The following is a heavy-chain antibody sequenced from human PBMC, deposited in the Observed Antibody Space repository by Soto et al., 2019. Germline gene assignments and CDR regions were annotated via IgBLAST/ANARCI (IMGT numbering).Heavy chain of an antibody. D-gene: IGHD3-3*01. Sequence: PSETLSLTCAVYGGSFSGYYWSWTRQPPGKGLEWIGEINHSGSTNYNPSLKSRVTISVDTSKNQFSLKLSSVTAADTAVYYCARAAGLWSGSLGVWGQGTLVTVSS. J-gene: IGHJ4*02. CDR3: ARAAGLWSGSLGV. CDR2: INHSGST. CDR1: GGSFSGYY. V-gene: IGHV4-34*01.